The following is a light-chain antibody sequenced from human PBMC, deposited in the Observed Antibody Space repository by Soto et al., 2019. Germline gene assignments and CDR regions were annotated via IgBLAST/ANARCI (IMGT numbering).Light chain of an antibody. CDR2: DAS. J-gene: IGKJ5*01. Sequence: EIVLTQSPATLSLSQGERATLSSGASQGFSSSYLAWYQQKPGLAPRLLIYDASSRATGIPDRFSGSGSGTDFTLTISRLEPEDFAVYYCQQYGSSITFGQGTRLEIK. CDR1: QGFSSSY. V-gene: IGKV3D-20*01. CDR3: QQYGSSIT.